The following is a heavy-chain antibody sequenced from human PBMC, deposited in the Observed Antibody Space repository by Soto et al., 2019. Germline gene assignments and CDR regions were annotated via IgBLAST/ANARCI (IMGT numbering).Heavy chain of an antibody. CDR2: IIPIFGTA. D-gene: IGHD6-6*01. J-gene: IGHJ1*01. Sequence: QVQLVQSGAEVKKPGSSVKVSCTASGGTFSSYAISGVRQAPGQGLEWMGGIIPIFGTANYAQKFQGRVTITADESTSTAYMELSSLRSEDTAVYYCAREVAARPRAEYFQHWGQGTLVTVSS. CDR3: AREVAARPRAEYFQH. CDR1: GGTFSSYA. V-gene: IGHV1-69*01.